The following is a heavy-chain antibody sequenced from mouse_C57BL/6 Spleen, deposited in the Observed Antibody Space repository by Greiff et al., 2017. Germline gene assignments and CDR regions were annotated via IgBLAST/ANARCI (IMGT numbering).Heavy chain of an antibody. D-gene: IGHD3-2*01. V-gene: IGHV1-50*01. CDR1: GYTFTSYW. CDR2: IDPSDSYT. CDR3: ARDRKFAY. Sequence: QVQLQQSGAELVKPGASVKLSCKASGYTFTSYWMQWVKQRPGQGLEWIGEIDPSDSYTNYNQKFKGKATLTVDTSSSTAYMQLSSLTSEDSAVYYCARDRKFAYWGQGTLVTVSA. J-gene: IGHJ3*01.